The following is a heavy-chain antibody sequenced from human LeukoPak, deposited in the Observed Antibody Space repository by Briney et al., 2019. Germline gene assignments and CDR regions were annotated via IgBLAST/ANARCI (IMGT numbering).Heavy chain of an antibody. D-gene: IGHD6-19*01. J-gene: IGHJ4*02. CDR1: GDSLSSHY. Sequence: SETLSLTCTVFGDSLSSHYWSWIRQSPGKGLEWIGYIYGSGSTHYDPSLRSRVTISEDTSKNQFSLKLASVTAADTAVYYARNVGWYTYDSWGQGTLVTLSS. CDR2: IYGSGST. V-gene: IGHV4-59*08. CDR3: RNVGWYTYDS.